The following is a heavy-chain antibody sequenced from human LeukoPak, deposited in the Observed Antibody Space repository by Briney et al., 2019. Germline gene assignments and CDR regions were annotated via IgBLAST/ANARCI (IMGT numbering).Heavy chain of an antibody. D-gene: IGHD1-26*01. V-gene: IGHV4-59*05. CDR3: ARRSGSYRYYYYYMDV. CDR1: GGAISTYY. CDR2: IYYSGST. Sequence: SETLSLTCSVSGGAISTYYWSWIRQPPGKGLEWIGSIYYSGSTYYNPSLKSRVTISVDTSKNQFSLKLSSVTAADTAVYYCARRSGSYRYYYYYMDVWGKGTTVTISS. J-gene: IGHJ6*03.